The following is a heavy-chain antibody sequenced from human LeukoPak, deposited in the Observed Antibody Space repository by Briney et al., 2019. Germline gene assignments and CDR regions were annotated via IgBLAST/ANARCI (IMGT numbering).Heavy chain of an antibody. D-gene: IGHD2-2*03. Sequence: SGGSLSLSCAASGFTFSSYAMHWVRQAPGKGLEWVGRIRSTPDGGATDYAAPVKGRFTISRDDSKNTLYLQMSSLRTEDTAVYYCATDLHFGYCIATSCANYWGQGTLVTVSS. CDR2: IRSTPDGGAT. CDR1: GFTFSSYA. CDR3: ATDLHFGYCIATSCANY. J-gene: IGHJ4*02. V-gene: IGHV3-15*07.